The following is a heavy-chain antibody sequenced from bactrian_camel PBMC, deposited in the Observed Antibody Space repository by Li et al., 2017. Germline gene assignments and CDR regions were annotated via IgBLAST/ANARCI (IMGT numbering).Heavy chain of an antibody. V-gene: IGHV3S63*01. Sequence: VQLVESGGGSVQAGGSLRLSCAASGYAYALNYMGWFRQAPGKEREGVAVFWSGSGKTYYADSVKGRFTISRDNGESAVDLQMNSLKPEDTAVYYCVRDRSPPYGRGLFTPPHEYNYWGQGTQVTVS. CDR2: FWSGSGKT. D-gene: IGHD6*01. J-gene: IGHJ4*01. CDR3: VRDRSPPYGRGLFTPPHEYNY. CDR1: GYAYALNY.